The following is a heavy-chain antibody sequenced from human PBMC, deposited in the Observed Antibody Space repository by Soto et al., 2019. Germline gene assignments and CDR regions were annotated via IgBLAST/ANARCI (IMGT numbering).Heavy chain of an antibody. D-gene: IGHD3-22*01. CDR1: GFTFSRYS. J-gene: IGHJ6*02. CDR3: AREDYYDSSGYQYGMDV. Sequence: HPGGSLRLSCAASGFTFSRYSMNWVRQAPGKGLEWVSYISSSSSTIYYADSVKGRFTISRDNAKNSLYLQMNSLRDEDTAVYYCAREDYYDSSGYQYGMDVWGQGTTVTVSS. CDR2: ISSSSSTI. V-gene: IGHV3-48*02.